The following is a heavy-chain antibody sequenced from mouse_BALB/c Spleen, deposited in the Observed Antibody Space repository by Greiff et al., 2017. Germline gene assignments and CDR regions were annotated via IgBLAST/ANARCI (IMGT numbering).Heavy chain of an antibody. V-gene: IGHV14-3*02. J-gene: IGHJ4*01. Sequence: EVKLMESGAELVKPGASVKLSCTASGFNIKDTYMHWVKQRPEQGLEWIGRIDPANGNTKYDPKFQGKATITADTSSSTAYMQLSSPTSEDSAVYYCARFTTATRGPYYAMDYWGQGTSVTVSS. CDR3: ARFTTATRGPYYAMDY. D-gene: IGHD1-2*01. CDR2: IDPANGNT. CDR1: GFNIKDTY.